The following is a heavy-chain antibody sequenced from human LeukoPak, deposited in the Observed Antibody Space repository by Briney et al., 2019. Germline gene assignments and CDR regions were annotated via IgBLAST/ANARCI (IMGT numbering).Heavy chain of an antibody. Sequence: SETLSLTCSVSGGSVSSTTYYWGWVRQPPGKGLEWIAMMPYSGSVSYNPSLESRLTMSVDASKNQFSLKLTSVTAADTAVYYCTRSHGVYWGQGTLVTVSS. J-gene: IGHJ4*02. CDR2: MPYSGSV. CDR3: TRSHGVY. D-gene: IGHD4-17*01. V-gene: IGHV4-39*01. CDR1: GGSVSSTTYY.